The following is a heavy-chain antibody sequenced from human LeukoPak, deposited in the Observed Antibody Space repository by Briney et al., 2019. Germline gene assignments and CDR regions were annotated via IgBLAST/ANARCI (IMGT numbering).Heavy chain of an antibody. CDR3: ARGYLGGN. CDR2: IYYSGST. CDR1: GGSISSYY. Sequence: SETLSLTCTVSGGSISSYYWSWIRQPPGKGLEWIGYIYYSGSTNYNPSLKSRVTISVDTSKNQFSLKLSSVTAADTAVYYCARGYLGGNWGQGTLVTVSS. J-gene: IGHJ4*02. V-gene: IGHV4-59*12. D-gene: IGHD1-26*01.